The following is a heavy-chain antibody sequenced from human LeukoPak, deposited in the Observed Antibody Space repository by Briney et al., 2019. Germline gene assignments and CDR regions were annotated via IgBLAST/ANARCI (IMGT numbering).Heavy chain of an antibody. CDR3: ARHGARSITVFGVIRGFDP. D-gene: IGHD3-3*01. J-gene: IGHJ5*02. V-gene: IGHV4-34*01. Sequence: SETLSLTCAVYGGSFSGYYWTWIRQPPGKGLEWIGEINHSGSTNYNPSLKSRISISVDTSNNQFSLRLRSVTAADTAVYFCARHGARSITVFGVIRGFDPWGQGTLVTVSS. CDR1: GGSFSGYY. CDR2: INHSGST.